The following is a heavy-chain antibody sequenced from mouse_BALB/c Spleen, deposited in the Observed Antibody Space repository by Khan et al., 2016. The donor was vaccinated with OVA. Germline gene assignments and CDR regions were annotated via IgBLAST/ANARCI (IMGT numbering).Heavy chain of an antibody. V-gene: IGHV1S132*01. CDR1: GYIFTSYW. D-gene: IGHD1-1*01. J-gene: IGHJ4*01. Sequence: QVQLQQSGAELVRPGASVKLSCKTSGYIFTSYWIHWGKQRSGQGLAWIARIYPGTGSTYYNEKFKGKATLTEDKTSRTDYMHTSSLKSEDSAVYFCARSDYGSTYAMDYWGQGTSVTVSS. CDR2: IYPGTGST. CDR3: ARSDYGSTYAMDY.